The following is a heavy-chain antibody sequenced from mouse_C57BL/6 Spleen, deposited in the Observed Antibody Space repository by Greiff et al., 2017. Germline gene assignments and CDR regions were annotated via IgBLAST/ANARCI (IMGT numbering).Heavy chain of an antibody. CDR1: GYTFTSYW. CDR3: AGDSSGLAGFAY. D-gene: IGHD3-2*02. V-gene: IGHV1-55*01. J-gene: IGHJ3*01. Sequence: QVQLQQPGAELVKPGASVKMSCKASGYTFTSYWITWVKQRPGQGLEWIGDIYPGSGSTNYNEKFKSKATLTVDTSSSTAYLQLSSLTSEDSAVYYCAGDSSGLAGFAYWGQGTLVTVSA. CDR2: IYPGSGST.